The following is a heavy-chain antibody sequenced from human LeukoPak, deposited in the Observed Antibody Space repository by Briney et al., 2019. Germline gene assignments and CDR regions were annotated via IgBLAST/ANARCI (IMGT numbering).Heavy chain of an antibody. D-gene: IGHD2-2*01. Sequence: ASVKVSCKASGYTFATYYIHWVRQAPGQGLEWMGIINPSGGSTSYAQKFQGRVTMTRDTSTSTVYMKLSSLRSEDTAVYYCARARGYCSSTSCVFDYWGQGTLVTVSS. CDR2: INPSGGST. V-gene: IGHV1-46*01. CDR1: GYTFATYY. CDR3: ARARGYCSSTSCVFDY. J-gene: IGHJ4*02.